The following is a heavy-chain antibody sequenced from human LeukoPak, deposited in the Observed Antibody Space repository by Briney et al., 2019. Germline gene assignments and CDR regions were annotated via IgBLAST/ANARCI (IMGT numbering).Heavy chain of an antibody. J-gene: IGHJ4*02. V-gene: IGHV3-23*01. Sequence: GGSLRLSCAVSRFAFSTYAMTWVRQAPGQALEYVSTISSNGADTYYADSVKGRFTISRDNSKNTLYLQMTSLRVEDTAVYYCANYRKPQGLDYWGQGTLVTVSS. CDR2: ISSNGADT. CDR3: ANYRKPQGLDY. D-gene: IGHD1-14*01. CDR1: RFAFSTYA.